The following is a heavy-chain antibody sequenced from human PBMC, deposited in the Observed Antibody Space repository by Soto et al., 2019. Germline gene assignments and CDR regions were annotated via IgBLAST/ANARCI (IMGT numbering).Heavy chain of an antibody. CDR1: GGSFSGYY. CDR2: IYYSGST. D-gene: IGHD5-18*01. J-gene: IGHJ4*02. V-gene: IGHV4-59*08. Sequence: SETLSLTCAVYGGSFSGYYWSWIRQPPGKQLEWIGYIYYSGSTVYNPSLKSRVAMSLDTSNNQFSLKLRFVTAADTALYYCASTPESSYGXLDSWGQGILVTVSS. CDR3: ASTPESSYGXLDS.